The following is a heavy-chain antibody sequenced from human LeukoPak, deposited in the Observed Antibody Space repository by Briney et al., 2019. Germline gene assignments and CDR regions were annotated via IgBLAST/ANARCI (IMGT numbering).Heavy chain of an antibody. Sequence: GGSLRLSCEVSGFTFSSYWMNWVRQAPGKGLEWVAVISYDGSNKYYADSVKGRFTISRDNSKNTLYLQMNSLRAEDTAVYYCARDKGEMATTIFDYWGREPWSPSPQ. CDR2: ISYDGSNK. D-gene: IGHD5-24*01. CDR3: ARDKGEMATTIFDY. J-gene: IGHJ4*02. V-gene: IGHV3-30*03. CDR1: GFTFSSYW.